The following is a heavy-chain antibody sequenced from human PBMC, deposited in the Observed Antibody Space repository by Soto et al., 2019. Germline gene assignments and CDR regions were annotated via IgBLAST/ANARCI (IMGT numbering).Heavy chain of an antibody. CDR3: AGLRRGGIGGCDY. J-gene: IGHJ4*02. D-gene: IGHD1-26*01. Sequence: PGGSLRLSCAASGFTFSSYWMSWVRQAPGKGLEWVANIKQDGSEKYYVDSVKGRFTISRDNAKNSLYLQMNSLRAEDTAVYYCAGLRRGGIGGCDYWGQGTLVTVSS. V-gene: IGHV3-7*01. CDR1: GFTFSSYW. CDR2: IKQDGSEK.